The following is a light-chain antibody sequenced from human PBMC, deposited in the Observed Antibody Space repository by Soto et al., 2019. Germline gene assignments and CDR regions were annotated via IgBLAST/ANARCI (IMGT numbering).Light chain of an antibody. CDR1: QSISRY. V-gene: IGKV3-20*01. J-gene: IGKJ1*01. CDR2: NAS. CDR3: QQYGSSLPWT. Sequence: IVLTQSPGTLSLSPGERTTLSCRASQSISRYLAWYQQKPGQAPRLLISNASRRATGIPDRFSGSGSATDFTLTIAGLEPEDFAMYYCQQYGSSLPWTFGQGTKVDI.